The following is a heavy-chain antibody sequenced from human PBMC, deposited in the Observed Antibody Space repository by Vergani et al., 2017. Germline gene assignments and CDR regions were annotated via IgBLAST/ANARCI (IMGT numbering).Heavy chain of an antibody. CDR3: ARGDGTVGWLPLN. V-gene: IGHV4-31*02. CDR1: GFTFSSYAI. D-gene: IGHD6-19*01. Sequence: VQLLESGGGLVQPGGSLRLSCAASGFTFSSYAISWIRQHPGKGLEWIGYIYYSGSTYYNPSLKSRVTISVDTSKNQFSLKLSSVTAADTAVYYCARGDGTVGWLPLNWGQGTLVTVS. J-gene: IGHJ4*02. CDR2: IYYSGST.